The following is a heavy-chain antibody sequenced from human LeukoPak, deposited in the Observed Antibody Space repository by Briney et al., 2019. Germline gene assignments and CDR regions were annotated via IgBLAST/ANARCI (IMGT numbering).Heavy chain of an antibody. Sequence: GGSLRLSCAASGFTVSSNYMSWVRQAPGKGLEWVSVIYSGGSTYYADSVKGRFTISRDNSKNTLYLQMNSLRAEDTAVYYCATVSPLWFGEKNWFDPWGQGTLVTVSS. D-gene: IGHD3-10*01. CDR3: ATVSPLWFGEKNWFDP. CDR1: GFTVSSNY. CDR2: IYSGGST. V-gene: IGHV3-66*01. J-gene: IGHJ5*02.